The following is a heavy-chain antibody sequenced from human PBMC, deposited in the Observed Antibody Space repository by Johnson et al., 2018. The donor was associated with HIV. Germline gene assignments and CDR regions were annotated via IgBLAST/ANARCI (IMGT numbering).Heavy chain of an antibody. CDR3: ASFWATGAFDI. Sequence: VQLVESGGGLVQPGGSLRLSCVVSGFTFSRYWMSWVRQAPGKGLEWVANIKQDGSEKYSVDSLKGRFTISRDNAKNTLYLQMNSLRAEDTAVYYCASFWATGAFDIWGQGTMVTVSS. V-gene: IGHV3-7*02. CDR1: GFTFSRYW. D-gene: IGHD3-10*01. CDR2: IKQDGSEK. J-gene: IGHJ3*02.